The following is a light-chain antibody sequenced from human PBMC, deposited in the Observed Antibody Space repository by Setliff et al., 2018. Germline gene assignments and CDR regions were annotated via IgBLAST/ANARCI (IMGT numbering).Light chain of an antibody. J-gene: IGLJ1*01. Sequence: QSVLTQPASVSGSPGQSITISCTGTSSDVGGYNYVSWYLQYPGKAPKLMIYEVSNRPSGVSNRFSGSKSGNTASLTISGLQAEDEGDYYCSSYTSSRTKVFGSGTKSPS. CDR2: EVS. CDR3: SSYTSSRTKV. CDR1: SSDVGGYNY. V-gene: IGLV2-14*01.